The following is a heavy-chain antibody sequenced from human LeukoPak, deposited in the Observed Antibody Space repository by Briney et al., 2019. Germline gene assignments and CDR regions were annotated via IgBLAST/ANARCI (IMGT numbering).Heavy chain of an antibody. CDR2: IYYSGRT. V-gene: IGHV4-59*01. D-gene: IGHD6-19*01. Sequence: SETLSLTCTVSGGSINSYYLSWIRQPPGKGLEWIGYIYYSGRTNYNPSLKSRVTISVDTSKNQFSLKLTSVTAADTAVYYCARSIAVAGYDAFDIWGRGTMVTVSS. CDR1: GGSINSYY. J-gene: IGHJ3*02. CDR3: ARSIAVAGYDAFDI.